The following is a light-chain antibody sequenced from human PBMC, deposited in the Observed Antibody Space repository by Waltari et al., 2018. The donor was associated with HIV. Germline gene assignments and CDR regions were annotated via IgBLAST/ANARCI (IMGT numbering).Light chain of an antibody. V-gene: IGLV2-18*02. CDR3: SSFTSSSTVV. Sequence: QSALTQPPSLSGSPGPSVTIPCTGTSSDIGGYNLVSWYQQSPGTAPKLMVYEVTYRPSGVPERFSGSKSGNTASLTISGLQAEDEADYYCSSFTSSSTVVFGGGTKLTVL. CDR1: SSDIGGYNL. J-gene: IGLJ3*02. CDR2: EVT.